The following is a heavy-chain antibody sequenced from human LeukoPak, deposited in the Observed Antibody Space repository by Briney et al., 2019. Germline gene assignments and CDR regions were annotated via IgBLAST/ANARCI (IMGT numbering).Heavy chain of an antibody. Sequence: GGSLRLSCAASGFTFSQYWMSWVRQAPGKGLECVANIKEDGSEKYYVDSVKGRFTISRDNAKNSLYLQMNSLRVEDTAIYYCSRGGNHDLDYWGQGTLVTVSS. D-gene: IGHD1-26*01. CDR2: IKEDGSEK. V-gene: IGHV3-7*01. J-gene: IGHJ4*02. CDR1: GFTFSQYW. CDR3: SRGGNHDLDY.